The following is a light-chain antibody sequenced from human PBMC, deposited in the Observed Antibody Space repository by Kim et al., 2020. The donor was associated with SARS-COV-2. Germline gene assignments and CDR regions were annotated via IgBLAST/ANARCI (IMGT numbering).Light chain of an antibody. CDR3: QSWDADNIV. J-gene: IGLJ2*01. CDR2: EDV. Sequence: VSPGQTATITCSADNLGDKYVCWYQQKAGQSPVLVIYEDVKRPSGIPARLSGSNSGHTATLTISGTQPMDEADYYCQSWDADNIVFGGGTQLTVL. V-gene: IGLV3-1*01. CDR1: NLGDKY.